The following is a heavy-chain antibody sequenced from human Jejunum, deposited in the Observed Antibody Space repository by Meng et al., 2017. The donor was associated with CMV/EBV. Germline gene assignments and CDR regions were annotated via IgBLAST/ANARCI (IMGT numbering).Heavy chain of an antibody. J-gene: IGHJ4*02. CDR2: ISDDGSNK. V-gene: IGHV3-30-3*01. Sequence: AVFGFTVSNYPMHWVRQAAGKGLEWVAVISDDGSNKYHADSVMGRFTISRDNSKNTLYLQMNSLRGEDTAIYYCARENDYRNYFDQWGQGTLVTVSS. CDR1: GFTVSNYP. D-gene: IGHD4-11*01. CDR3: ARENDYRNYFDQ.